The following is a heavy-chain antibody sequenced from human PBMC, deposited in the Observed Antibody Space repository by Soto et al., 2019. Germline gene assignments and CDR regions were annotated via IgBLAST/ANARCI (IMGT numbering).Heavy chain of an antibody. CDR3: ARHRGYCSSTSCLNWFDP. J-gene: IGHJ5*02. CDR1: GGSISSSSYC. V-gene: IGHV4-39*01. D-gene: IGHD2-2*01. Sequence: SETLSLTWTVSGGSISSSSYCWGWIRKPPGKGLEWIGSIYYSGSTYYNPSLKSRVTISVDTSKNQFSLKLSSVTAADTAVYYCARHRGYCSSTSCLNWFDPWGQGTLVTVS. CDR2: IYYSGST.